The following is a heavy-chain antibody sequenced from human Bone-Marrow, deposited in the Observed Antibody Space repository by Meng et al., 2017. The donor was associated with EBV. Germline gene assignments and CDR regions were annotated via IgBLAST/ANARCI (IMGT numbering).Heavy chain of an antibody. CDR3: ARGGGYSGYDDDY. V-gene: IGHV3-21*01. Sequence: EVQLVESGGGLVKPGGSLRLARAASGFTFSSYSMNWVRQAPGKGLEWVSSISSSSSYIYYADSVKGRFTISRDNAKNSLYLQMNSLRAEDTAVYYCARGGGYSGYDDDYWGQGTLVTVSS. D-gene: IGHD5-12*01. CDR1: GFTFSSYS. J-gene: IGHJ4*02. CDR2: ISSSSSYI.